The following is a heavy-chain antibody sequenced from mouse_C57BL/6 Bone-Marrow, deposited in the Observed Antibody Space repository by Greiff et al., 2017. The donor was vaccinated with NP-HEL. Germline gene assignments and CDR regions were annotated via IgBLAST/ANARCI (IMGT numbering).Heavy chain of an antibody. CDR2: IDPNSGGT. Sequence: QVQLKQPGAELVKPGASVKLSCKASGYTFTSYWMHWVKQRPGRGLEWIGRIDPNSGGTKYNEKFKSKATLTVDKPSSKAYMQLSSLTSEDSAVYYCAREVYGYDGGYYAMDYWGQGTSVTVSS. CDR1: GYTFTSYW. V-gene: IGHV1-72*01. D-gene: IGHD2-2*01. J-gene: IGHJ4*01. CDR3: AREVYGYDGGYYAMDY.